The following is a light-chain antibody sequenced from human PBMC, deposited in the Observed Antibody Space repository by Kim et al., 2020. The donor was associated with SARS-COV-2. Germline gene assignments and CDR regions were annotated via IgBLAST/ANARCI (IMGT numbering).Light chain of an antibody. V-gene: IGKV3-20*01. Sequence: EIVLTQSPDTLTLSPGERASLSCRASESISSSHLVWYQQKPGQAPSLLIYGASNRATGIPDRFSGSGSGTHFTLTIDRLEPEDSAVYYCQQSGDSLPVTFGGGTKVDIK. J-gene: IGKJ4*01. CDR1: ESISSSH. CDR3: QQSGDSLPVT. CDR2: GAS.